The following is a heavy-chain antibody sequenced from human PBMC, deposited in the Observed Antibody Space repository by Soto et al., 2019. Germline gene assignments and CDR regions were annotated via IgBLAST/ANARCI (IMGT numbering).Heavy chain of an antibody. V-gene: IGHV3-72*01. D-gene: IGHD2-15*01. CDR2: SRDKAQGYST. CDR3: ARDRLGGKVHFDI. Sequence: PGGSLRLSCAGSGFTLSYHYIDWVRQSPGKGLEWVGRSRDKAQGYSTAYAASVKGRFTTSRDESKNSVYLQMNSLRAEDTAVYYCARDRLGGKVHFDIWGQGTMVTVSS. J-gene: IGHJ3*02. CDR1: GFTLSYHY.